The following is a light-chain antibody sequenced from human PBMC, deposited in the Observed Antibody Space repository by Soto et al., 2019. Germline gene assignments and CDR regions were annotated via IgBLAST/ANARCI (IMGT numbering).Light chain of an antibody. CDR3: QQYGGSTRT. J-gene: IGKJ1*01. CDR1: QSVTTQ. V-gene: IGKV3-20*01. Sequence: IVLTQSPGTLSLSPGERASLSCRASQSVTTQLAWHQQKPGQAPRLIIHGASSRATGVPDRITGSGSGTDFTLSISRLEPEDFAVYYCQQYGGSTRTFGQGTKVDIK. CDR2: GAS.